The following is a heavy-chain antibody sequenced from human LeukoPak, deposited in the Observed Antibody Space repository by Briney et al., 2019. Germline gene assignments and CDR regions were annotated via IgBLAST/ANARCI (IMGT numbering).Heavy chain of an antibody. D-gene: IGHD2-15*01. Sequence: SETLSLTCTVSGGSISSYYWSWIRQPAGKGLEWIGRIYTSGSTNYNPSLKSRVTISVDTSKSQFSLKLSSVTAADTAVYYCARHTPYWDCSGGSCYFDYWGQGTLVTVSS. J-gene: IGHJ4*02. CDR3: ARHTPYWDCSGGSCYFDY. CDR1: GGSISSYY. CDR2: IYTSGST. V-gene: IGHV4-4*07.